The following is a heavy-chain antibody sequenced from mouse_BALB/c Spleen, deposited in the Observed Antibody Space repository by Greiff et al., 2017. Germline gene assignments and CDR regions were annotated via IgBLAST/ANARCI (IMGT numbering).Heavy chain of an antibody. V-gene: IGHV5-9-3*01. CDR1: GFTFSSYA. J-gene: IGHJ3*01. CDR3: ASLKFAY. Sequence: EVQLVESGGGLVKPGGSLKLSCAASGFTFSSYAMSWVRQTPEKRLEWIATISSGGSYTYYPDSVKGRFTISRDNAKNTLYLQMSSLRSEDTAMYYCASLKFAYWGQGTLVTVSA. CDR2: ISSGGSYT.